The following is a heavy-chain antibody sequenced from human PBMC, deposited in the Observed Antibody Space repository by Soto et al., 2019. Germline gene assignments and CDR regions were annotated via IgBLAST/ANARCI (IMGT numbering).Heavy chain of an antibody. CDR3: ARSLTSPGGASYMDV. CDR1: GYTFTSYD. Sequence: QVQLVQSGAEVKKPGASVKVSCKASGYTFTSYDINWVRQATGQGLEWMGWMNPNSGNTGYAQKFPGRVTMTMNTSISTAYMELSRLRSEDTAVYYCARSLTSPGGASYMDVCCKGTTLTVCS. V-gene: IGHV1-8*01. D-gene: IGHD3-16*01. J-gene: IGHJ6*03. CDR2: MNPNSGNT.